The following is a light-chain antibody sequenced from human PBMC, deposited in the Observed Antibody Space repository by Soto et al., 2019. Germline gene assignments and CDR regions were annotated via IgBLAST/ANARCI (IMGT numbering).Light chain of an antibody. J-gene: IGLJ1*01. V-gene: IGLV2-8*01. CDR1: SSDVGDYKY. CDR2: EVS. CDR3: SSYAGNNKGI. Sequence: QSALTQPPSASGSPGQSVTISCTGTSSDVGDYKYVSWYQQHPGEAPKVIIYEVSKRPSGVPDRFSGSKSGNTASLTVSGLQAEDAADYYCSSYAGNNKGIFGTGTKVTVL.